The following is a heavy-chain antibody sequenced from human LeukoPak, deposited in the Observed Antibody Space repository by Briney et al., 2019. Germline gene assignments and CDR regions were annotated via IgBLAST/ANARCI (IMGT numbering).Heavy chain of an antibody. CDR2: IIPILGIA. J-gene: IGHJ4*02. D-gene: IGHD5-24*01. Sequence: SVKVSCKASGGTFSSYAISWVRQAPGQGLEWMGRIIPILGIANYAQKFQGKVTITADKSTSTAYMELSSLRSEDTAVYYCAQSPDRDGYNVYFDYWGQGTLVTVSS. CDR3: AQSPDRDGYNVYFDY. CDR1: GGTFSSYA. V-gene: IGHV1-69*04.